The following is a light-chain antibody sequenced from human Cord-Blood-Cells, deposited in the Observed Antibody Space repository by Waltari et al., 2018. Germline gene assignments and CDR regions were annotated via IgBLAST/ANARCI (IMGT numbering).Light chain of an antibody. CDR1: QSVSSY. V-gene: IGKV3-11*01. J-gene: IGKJ5*01. Sequence: EIVLTQSPATLSLSPGERATLSCRASQSVSSYLAWYQQKPGQAPRLLIYDASNRATGIPARFSGGGSGTDFTLTISSLEPEDFAVYYCQQRSNWPITFGQETRLEIK. CDR3: QQRSNWPIT. CDR2: DAS.